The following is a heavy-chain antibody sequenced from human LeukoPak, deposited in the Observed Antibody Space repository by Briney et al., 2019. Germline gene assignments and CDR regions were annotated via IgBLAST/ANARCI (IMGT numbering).Heavy chain of an antibody. Sequence: SETLSLTCTVSGGSISSYYWSWIRQPPGKGLEWIGYIYYSGSTNYNPSLKSRVTISVDTSKNQFSLKLSSVTAADTAVYNCARVPPGYYDSSGYFDYWGQGTLVTVSS. J-gene: IGHJ4*02. V-gene: IGHV4-59*01. CDR3: ARVPPGYYDSSGYFDY. D-gene: IGHD3-22*01. CDR1: GGSISSYY. CDR2: IYYSGST.